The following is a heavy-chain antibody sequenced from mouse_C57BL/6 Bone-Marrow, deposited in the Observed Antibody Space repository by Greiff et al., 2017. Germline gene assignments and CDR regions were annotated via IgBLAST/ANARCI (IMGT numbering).Heavy chain of an antibody. V-gene: IGHV1-26*01. Sequence: EVQLQQSGPELVKPGASVKISCKASGYTFTDYYMNWVKQSHGKSLEWIGDINPNNGGTSYNQKFKGKATLTVDKSSSTAYMELRSLTSEDSAVYYCARRRIFYYGSTYAWFAYWGRGTLVTVSA. D-gene: IGHD1-1*01. CDR1: GYTFTDYY. CDR3: ARRRIFYYGSTYAWFAY. J-gene: IGHJ3*01. CDR2: INPNNGGT.